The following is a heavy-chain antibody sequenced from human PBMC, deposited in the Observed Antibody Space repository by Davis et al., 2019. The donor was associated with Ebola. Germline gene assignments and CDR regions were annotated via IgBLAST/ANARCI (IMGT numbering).Heavy chain of an antibody. CDR3: AKDGTRARLRRGASAKQGDYYDFPRYYYYYYGMDV. J-gene: IGHJ6*04. Sequence: HTGGSLRLSCAASGFTFSSYWMHWVRQAPGKGLVWVSRINSDGSSTSYADSVKGRFTISRDNAKNTLYLQMNSLRAEDTAVYYCAKDGTRARLRRGASAKQGDYYDFPRYYYYYYGMDVWGKGTTVTVSS. V-gene: IGHV3-74*01. CDR2: INSDGSST. D-gene: IGHD3-3*01. CDR1: GFTFSSYW.